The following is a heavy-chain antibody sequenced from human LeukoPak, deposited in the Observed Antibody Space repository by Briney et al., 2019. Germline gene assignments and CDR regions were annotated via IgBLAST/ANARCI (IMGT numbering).Heavy chain of an antibody. D-gene: IGHD2-2*01. Sequence: GGSLRLSCVVSGFTFSSYAMSWVRQAPGKGLEWVSFIGGSGGSTYYADSVKGRFTISRDNSKNTLYLQMHSLRAEDTAVYYCAKYVQYQLPNAFDIWGQGTMVTVSS. V-gene: IGHV3-23*01. CDR3: AKYVQYQLPNAFDI. CDR2: IGGSGGST. J-gene: IGHJ3*02. CDR1: GFTFSSYA.